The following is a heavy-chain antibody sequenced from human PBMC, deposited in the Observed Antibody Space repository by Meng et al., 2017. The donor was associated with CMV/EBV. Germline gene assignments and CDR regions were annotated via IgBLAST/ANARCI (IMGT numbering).Heavy chain of an antibody. CDR3: ARDPLFGFDP. CDR2: TKPNSGGT. Sequence: ASVNVSCKASGYTFTGYYMHGVRQAPGQGLEWMGWTKPNSGGTNYAKKFQGRVTMTRDTSISTAYMELSRLRSDDTAVYYCARDPLFGFDPWGQGTLVTVSS. V-gene: IGHV1-2*02. J-gene: IGHJ5*02. D-gene: IGHD2-21*01. CDR1: GYTFTGYY.